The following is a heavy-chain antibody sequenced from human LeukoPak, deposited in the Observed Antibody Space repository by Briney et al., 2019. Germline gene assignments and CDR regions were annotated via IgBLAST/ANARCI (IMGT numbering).Heavy chain of an antibody. CDR1: GFTFSSYA. D-gene: IGHD3-3*01. J-gene: IGHJ4*02. CDR2: ISGSGGST. CDR3: AKSLLEWPDLYYFDY. V-gene: IGHV3-23*01. Sequence: QTGGSLRLSCAASGFTFSSYAMSWVRQAPGKGLEWVSAISGSGGSTYYANSVKGRFTISRDNSKNTLYLQMNSLRAEDTAVYYCAKSLLEWPDLYYFDYWSQGTLVTVSS.